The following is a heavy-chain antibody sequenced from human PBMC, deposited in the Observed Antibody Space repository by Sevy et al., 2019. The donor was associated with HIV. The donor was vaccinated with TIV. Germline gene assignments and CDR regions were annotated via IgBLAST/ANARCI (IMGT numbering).Heavy chain of an antibody. D-gene: IGHD3-9*01. J-gene: IGHJ4*02. CDR3: ARGYYDILTGYYRLNQYYFDY. V-gene: IGHV1-18*01. CDR1: GYTFTSYG. Sequence: ASLKVSCKASGYTFTSYGISWVRQAPGQGLEWMGWISAYNGNTNYAQKLQGRVTMTTDTSTSTAYMELRSLRSDDTAVYYCARGYYDILTGYYRLNQYYFDYWGQGTLVTVSS. CDR2: ISAYNGNT.